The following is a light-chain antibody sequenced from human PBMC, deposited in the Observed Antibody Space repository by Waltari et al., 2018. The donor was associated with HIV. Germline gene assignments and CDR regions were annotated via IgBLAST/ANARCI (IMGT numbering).Light chain of an antibody. J-gene: IGLJ2*01. CDR2: TDA. CDR1: SGSIASNY. CDR3: LSYDNDNPVL. Sequence: NFMLTQPHSVSESPGQTVTITCTPSSGSIASNYVQWSPHRPRSPHTTVINTDAQRHSGVPDRFSCSIDSSSNSASLTISGLRTEDESDYYCLSYDNDNPVLFGGGTQLTVL. V-gene: IGLV6-57*01.